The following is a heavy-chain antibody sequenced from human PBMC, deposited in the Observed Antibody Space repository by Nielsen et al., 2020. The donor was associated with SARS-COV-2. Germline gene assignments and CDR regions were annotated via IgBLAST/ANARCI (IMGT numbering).Heavy chain of an antibody. CDR3: ARMNYDILTGFYYGMDV. Sequence: SGPTLVKPTQTLTLTCTFSGFSLSTSGMCVSWIRQPPGKALEWLALIDWDDDKYYSTSLKTRLTISKDTSKNQVVLTMTNMDPVDTATYYCARMNYDILTGFYYGMDVWGQGTTVTVSS. J-gene: IGHJ6*02. V-gene: IGHV2-70*01. CDR1: GFSLSTSGMC. D-gene: IGHD3-9*01. CDR2: IDWDDDK.